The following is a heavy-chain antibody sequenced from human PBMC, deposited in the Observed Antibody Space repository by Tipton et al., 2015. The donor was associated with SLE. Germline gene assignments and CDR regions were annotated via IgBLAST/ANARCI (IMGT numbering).Heavy chain of an antibody. V-gene: IGHV4-59*11. CDR2: SYYTGSP. J-gene: IGHJ5*02. Sequence: TLSLTCTVSGGSLSSHYWCWFRQSPGKGLEWIGYSYYTGSPYYNPSLTSRVTISRDTSKTQFSLSLSSVTAADTAVYYCAGSISWSPNWFDPWGLGTLVTVSS. CDR1: GGSLSSHY. CDR3: AGSISWSPNWFDP. D-gene: IGHD2-2*01.